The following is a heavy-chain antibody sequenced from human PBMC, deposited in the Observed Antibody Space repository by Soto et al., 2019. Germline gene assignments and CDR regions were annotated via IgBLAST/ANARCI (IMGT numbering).Heavy chain of an antibody. V-gene: IGHV1-18*01. CDR1: GYTFTSYG. J-gene: IGHJ5*02. CDR2: ISAYNGNT. CDR3: ARDGVDTAMVNNWFDP. Sequence: ASLKVSCKASGYTFTSYGISWVRQAPGQGLEWMGWISAYNGNTNYAQKLQGRVTMTTDTSTSTAYMELRSLRSDDTAVYYCARDGVDTAMVNNWFDPWGQGTLVTVSS. D-gene: IGHD5-18*01.